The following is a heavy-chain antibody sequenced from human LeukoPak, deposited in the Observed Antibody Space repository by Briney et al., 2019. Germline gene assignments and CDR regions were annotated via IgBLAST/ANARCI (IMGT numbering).Heavy chain of an antibody. CDR3: ERGPSITMVRGGQWYYYMDV. CDR1: GYTFTGYY. D-gene: IGHD3-10*01. Sequence: ASVKVSCKASGYTFTGYYMHWVRQAPGQGLEWMGLINPSGGSTNYAQKFQGRVTMTRDTSTSTVYMELSSLRSEDTAVYYCERGPSITMVRGGQWYYYMDVWGKGTTVTISS. V-gene: IGHV1-46*01. CDR2: INPSGGST. J-gene: IGHJ6*03.